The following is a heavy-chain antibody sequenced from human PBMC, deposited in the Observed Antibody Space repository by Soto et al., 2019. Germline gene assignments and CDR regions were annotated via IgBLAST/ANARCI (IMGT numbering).Heavy chain of an antibody. CDR2: IYHSGST. V-gene: IGHV4-4*02. CDR3: ASREWLRFGRGLGFDY. CDR1: SGSISSSNW. J-gene: IGHJ4*02. D-gene: IGHD5-12*01. Sequence: SETLSLTCAVSSGSISSSNWWSWVRQPPGKGLEWIGEIYHSGSTNYNPSLKSRVTISVDKSKNQFSLKLSSVTAADTAVYYCASREWLRFGRGLGFDYWGQGTLVTVSS.